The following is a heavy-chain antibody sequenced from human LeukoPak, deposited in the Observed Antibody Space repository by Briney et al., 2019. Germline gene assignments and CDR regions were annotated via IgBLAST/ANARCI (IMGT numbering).Heavy chain of an antibody. D-gene: IGHD6-13*01. Sequence: GSLRLSCAASGFAFSSHDIHWVRQAPGKGLEWVGIISFDGSKKYYADSVKGRFTISRDNSKDTLHLQMNSLRAEDTAVYYCARNLLSKSSWGVFDYWGQGALVTVSS. V-gene: IGHV3-30*03. J-gene: IGHJ4*02. CDR1: GFAFSSHD. CDR2: ISFDGSKK. CDR3: ARNLLSKSSWGVFDY.